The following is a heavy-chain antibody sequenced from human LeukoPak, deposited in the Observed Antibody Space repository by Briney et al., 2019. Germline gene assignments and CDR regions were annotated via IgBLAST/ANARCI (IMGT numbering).Heavy chain of an antibody. CDR3: AKEIHPRSSNGWPFDY. V-gene: IGHV3-30*18. CDR2: ISYDGKVK. J-gene: IGHJ4*02. Sequence: QAGGSLRLSCAASGFAFSTYGMQWVRQAPGKGLEWVAVISYDGKVKHYTDSVKGRFTISRDNSRNTLYLQINSLGTEDTALYYCAKEIHPRSSNGWPFDYWGQGTLVTVSS. CDR1: GFAFSTYG. D-gene: IGHD6-19*01.